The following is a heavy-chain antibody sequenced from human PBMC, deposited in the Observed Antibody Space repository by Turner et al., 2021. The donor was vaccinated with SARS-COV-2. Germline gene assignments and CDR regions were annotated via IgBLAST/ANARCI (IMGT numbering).Heavy chain of an antibody. V-gene: IGHV3-23*01. Sequence: EVQLLESGGGLLQPGGSLRLSCAASGFTFSNFAMPWVRQAPGRGLEWVSAISASGGDTHYADSVKGRFTISRDNSKSTLYLQVNSLRAEDTAMYYCAADCTSASCYSRNADYWGQGTLVTVSS. CDR1: GFTFSNFA. D-gene: IGHD2-2*01. CDR3: AADCTSASCYSRNADY. CDR2: ISASGGDT. J-gene: IGHJ4*02.